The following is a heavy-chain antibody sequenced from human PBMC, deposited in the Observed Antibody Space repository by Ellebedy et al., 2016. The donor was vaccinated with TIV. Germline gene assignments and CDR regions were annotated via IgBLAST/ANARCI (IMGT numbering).Heavy chain of an antibody. Sequence: SETLSLXCTVSGYSISSGYYWGWIRQPPGKGLEWIGEINHSGSTNYNPSLKSRVTISVDTSKNQFSLKLSSVTAADTAVYYCARGRYFWSGYHFDYWGQGTLVTVSS. CDR3: ARGRYFWSGYHFDY. CDR1: GYSISSGYY. CDR2: INHSGST. V-gene: IGHV4-38-2*02. D-gene: IGHD3-3*01. J-gene: IGHJ4*02.